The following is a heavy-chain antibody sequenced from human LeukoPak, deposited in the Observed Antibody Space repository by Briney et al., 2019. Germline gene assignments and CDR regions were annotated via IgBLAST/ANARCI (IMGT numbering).Heavy chain of an antibody. CDR3: AREGAYDFSTYYGMDV. CDR1: GFTFSSYW. Sequence: GGSLRLSCAASGFTFSSYWMHWVRQAPGKGLVWVSRINSDGSSTSYADSVKGRFTISGDNAKNTLYLQMNSLRAEDTAVYYCAREGAYDFSTYYGMDVWGQGTTVTVSS. J-gene: IGHJ6*02. V-gene: IGHV3-74*01. D-gene: IGHD3-3*01. CDR2: INSDGSST.